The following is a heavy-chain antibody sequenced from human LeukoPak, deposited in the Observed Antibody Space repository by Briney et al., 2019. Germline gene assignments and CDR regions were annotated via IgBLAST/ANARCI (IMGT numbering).Heavy chain of an antibody. CDR3: ARITKTMATVVLRYYFDS. V-gene: IGHV4-39*07. CDR2: IYCSGST. D-gene: IGHD4-23*01. CDR1: GGSLSCLSYY. J-gene: IGHJ4*02. Sequence: SETLSLTCTVSGGSLSCLSYYWGWIRQPPGKGLEWFGSIYCSGSTYYNPSLKSRVTIAVDTSKYQFSLTLSSVAAADTAVHYCARITKTMATVVLRYYFDSWGQGNLVTASS.